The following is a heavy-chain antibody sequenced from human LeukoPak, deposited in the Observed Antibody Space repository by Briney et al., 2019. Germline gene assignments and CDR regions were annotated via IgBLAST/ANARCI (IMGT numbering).Heavy chain of an antibody. CDR2: INGDGREE. CDR3: ARSPEKGTVDN. D-gene: IGHD1-14*01. J-gene: IGHJ4*02. Sequence: GGSLRLSCEASGFTFHSYWMSWVRQAPGKGLEWVANINGDGREEYYVDSLKGRFTISRDNAKNSLYLQMNGLRAEDTAVYYCARSPEKGTVDNWGQGTLVTVSA. CDR1: GFTFHSYW. V-gene: IGHV3-7*01.